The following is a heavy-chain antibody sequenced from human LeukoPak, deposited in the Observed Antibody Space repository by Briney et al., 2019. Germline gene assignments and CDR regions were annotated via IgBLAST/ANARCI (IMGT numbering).Heavy chain of an antibody. Sequence: SQTPSLTCALSGDSVSSNSAAWNWIRQSPSRGLEWLGRTYYRSKWYNDYAVSVKSRITINPDTSKNQFSLQLNSVTPEDTAVYYCARDRVVVVPAALWYYGMDVWGQGATVTVSS. CDR2: TYYRSKWYN. CDR1: GDSVSSNSAA. V-gene: IGHV6-1*01. CDR3: ARDRVVVVPAALWYYGMDV. D-gene: IGHD2-2*01. J-gene: IGHJ6*02.